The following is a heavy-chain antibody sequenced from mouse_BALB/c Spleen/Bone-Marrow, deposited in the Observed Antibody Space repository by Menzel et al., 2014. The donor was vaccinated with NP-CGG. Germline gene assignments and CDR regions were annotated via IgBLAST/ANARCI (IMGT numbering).Heavy chain of an antibody. J-gene: IGHJ4*01. CDR2: INPDSNTI. D-gene: IGHD1-1*02. V-gene: IGHV4-1*02. Sequence: EVKLMESGGGLVQPGGSLKLSCAASGFDFSSYWMTWVRQAPGKGLEWIGEINPDSNTINYTPSLKDKFIISRDNVKNSLYLQMSKVRSEDTALYYCARRKLWRAMEYWGQGTSVTISS. CDR1: GFDFSSYW. CDR3: ARRKLWRAMEY.